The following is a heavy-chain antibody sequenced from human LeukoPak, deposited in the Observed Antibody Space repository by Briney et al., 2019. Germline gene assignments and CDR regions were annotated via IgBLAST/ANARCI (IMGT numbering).Heavy chain of an antibody. CDR2: IYYSGST. CDR1: GGSISSYY. V-gene: IGHV4-59*08. J-gene: IGHJ3*02. CDR3: ARSIQRITIFGVVITARSRQIPPLHHDAFDI. Sequence: PSETLSLTWTVSGGSISSYYWSWIRQPPGKGLEWIGYIYYSGSTNYNPSLKSRVTISVDTSKNQFSLKLSSVTAADTAVYYCARSIQRITIFGVVITARSRQIPPLHHDAFDIWGQGTMVTVSS. D-gene: IGHD3-3*01.